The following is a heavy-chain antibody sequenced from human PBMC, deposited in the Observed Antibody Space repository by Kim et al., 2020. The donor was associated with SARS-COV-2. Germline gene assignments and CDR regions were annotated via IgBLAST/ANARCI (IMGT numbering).Heavy chain of an antibody. V-gene: IGHV3-15*01. Sequence: GGSLRLSCAVSGIPFSNAWFNWVRQAPGKGLEWVGRIKSKSDGGTADLAAPVKGRFAISREDSKNTWYLLMNSLKTDDSAVYYCTTVSMRWGQGTVVAVS. D-gene: IGHD2-2*01. CDR2: IKSKSDGGTA. CDR3: TTVSMR. J-gene: IGHJ4*02. CDR1: GIPFSNAW.